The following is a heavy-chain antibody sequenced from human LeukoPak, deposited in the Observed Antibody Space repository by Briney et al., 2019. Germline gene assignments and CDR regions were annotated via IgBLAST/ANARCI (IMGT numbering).Heavy chain of an antibody. V-gene: IGHV7-4-1*02. CDR1: GYTFTSYA. CDR3: AGSTSSWPRWNYYYGMDV. D-gene: IGHD6-13*01. CDR2: INTNTGNP. J-gene: IGHJ6*02. Sequence: ASVKVSCKASGYTFTSYAMNWVRQAPGQGLEWMGWINTNTGNPTYAQGFTGRFVFSLDTSVSTAYLQISSLKAEDTAVYYCAGSTSSWPRWNYYYGMDVWGQGTTVTVSS.